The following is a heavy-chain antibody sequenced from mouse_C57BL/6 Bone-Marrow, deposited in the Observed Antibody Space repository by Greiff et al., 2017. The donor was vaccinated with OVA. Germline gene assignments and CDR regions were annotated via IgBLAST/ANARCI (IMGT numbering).Heavy chain of an antibody. CDR1: GYTFTSSW. J-gene: IGHJ1*03. V-gene: IGHV1-64*01. Sequence: VQLQQPGAELVKPGASVKLSCKASGYTFTSSWMHWVKQRPGQGLEWIGMIHPNSGSTNYNEKFKSKATLTVDKSSSTAYMQLSSLTSEDSAVYYCARSVLRRWHFDVWGTGTTVTVSS. D-gene: IGHD1-1*01. CDR3: ARSVLRRWHFDV. CDR2: IHPNSGST.